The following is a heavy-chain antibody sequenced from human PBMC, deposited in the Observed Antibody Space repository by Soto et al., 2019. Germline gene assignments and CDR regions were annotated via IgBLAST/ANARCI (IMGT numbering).Heavy chain of an antibody. Sequence: ASVKVSCKASGYTFTGYYMHRVRQAPGQGLEWMGWINPNSGGTNYAQKFQGRVTMTRDTSISTAYMELSRLRSDDTAVYYCASLMMAGYWYFDLWGRGTLVTVAS. CDR3: ASLMMAGYWYFDL. CDR2: INPNSGGT. J-gene: IGHJ2*01. V-gene: IGHV1-2*02. CDR1: GYTFTGYY. D-gene: IGHD6-19*01.